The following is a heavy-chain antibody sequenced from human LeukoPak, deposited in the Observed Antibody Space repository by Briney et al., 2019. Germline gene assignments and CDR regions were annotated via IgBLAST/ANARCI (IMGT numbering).Heavy chain of an antibody. Sequence: ASVKVSCKASGYTFTRHYFHWVRQAPGQGLEWMGWINPNSGDTNFAQKFQGRVTMTRATSSSTVCMELTSLRSDDTALYYCMRGGGNSWFDYWGQGTLVSVSS. J-gene: IGHJ4*02. CDR2: INPNSGDT. CDR3: MRGGGNSWFDY. CDR1: GYTFTRHY. D-gene: IGHD6-13*01. V-gene: IGHV1-2*02.